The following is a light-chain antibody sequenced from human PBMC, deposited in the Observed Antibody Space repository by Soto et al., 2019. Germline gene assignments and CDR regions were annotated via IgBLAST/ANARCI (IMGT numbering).Light chain of an antibody. V-gene: IGLV2-14*01. CDR3: SSYTSSTTDV. CDR2: EVN. CDR1: FSDVGGYNS. J-gene: IGLJ1*01. Sequence: QSALTQPASVSGSPGQSITISCTGPFSDVGGYNSVSWYQQHPGKAPKLMIYEVNNRPSGVSNRFSGSRSGNTASLTISGLQAEDEADYYCSSYTSSTTDVFGTGTKVTVL.